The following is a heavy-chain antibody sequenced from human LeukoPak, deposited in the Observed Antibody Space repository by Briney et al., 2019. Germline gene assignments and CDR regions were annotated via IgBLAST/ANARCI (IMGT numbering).Heavy chain of an antibody. Sequence: GGSLRLSCAASGFTFSGFSLTWVRQAPGKGLEWISNIRPSGSDMYYAASVKGRFTISRDNAKNSLYLQMNSLRAEDTAVYYCARENSGTFDYWGQGTLVTVSS. J-gene: IGHJ4*02. CDR3: ARENSGTFDY. V-gene: IGHV3-21*05. CDR2: IRPSGSDM. D-gene: IGHD1-26*01. CDR1: GFTFSGFS.